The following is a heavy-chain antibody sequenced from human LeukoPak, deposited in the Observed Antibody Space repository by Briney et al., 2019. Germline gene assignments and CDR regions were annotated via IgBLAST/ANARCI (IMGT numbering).Heavy chain of an antibody. Sequence: PGRSLRLSCAASGFTFSSYGMHWVRQAPGKGLEWVAVISYDGKHKYFADSVKGRFTISRDNSRNTLYLQLNSLKADDTAVYYCAKDRDWGTAFDIWGQGTMVTVSS. D-gene: IGHD7-27*01. CDR2: ISYDGKHK. J-gene: IGHJ3*02. CDR3: AKDRDWGTAFDI. V-gene: IGHV3-30*18. CDR1: GFTFSSYG.